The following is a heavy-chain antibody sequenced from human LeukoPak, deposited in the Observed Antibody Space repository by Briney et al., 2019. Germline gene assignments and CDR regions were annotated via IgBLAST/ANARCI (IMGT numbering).Heavy chain of an antibody. CDR2: INHSGST. D-gene: IGHD1-26*01. Sequence: SETLSLTCAVSGYSISSYYWSWIRQPPGKGLEWIGEINHSGSTNYNPSLKSRVTISVDTSKNQFSLKLSSVTAADTAVYYCARRYSGRTPLGYWGQGTLVTVSS. J-gene: IGHJ4*02. CDR3: ARRYSGRTPLGY. V-gene: IGHV4-34*01. CDR1: GYSISSYY.